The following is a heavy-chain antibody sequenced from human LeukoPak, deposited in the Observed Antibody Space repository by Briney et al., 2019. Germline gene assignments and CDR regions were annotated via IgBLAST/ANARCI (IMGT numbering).Heavy chain of an antibody. J-gene: IGHJ6*02. V-gene: IGHV1-18*01. D-gene: IGHD1-26*01. CDR3: ARESVWDPASSMDV. CDR1: GYTFTSYA. Sequence: ASVKVSCKASGYTFTSYAISWVRQAPGQGLEWMGWISAYNGNTNYAQKLQGRVTMTTDTSTSTAYMELRSLRSDDTAVYYCARESVWDPASSMDVWGQGTTVTVSS. CDR2: ISAYNGNT.